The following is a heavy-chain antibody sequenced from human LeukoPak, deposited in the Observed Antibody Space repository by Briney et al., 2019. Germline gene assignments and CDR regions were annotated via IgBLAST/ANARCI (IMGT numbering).Heavy chain of an antibody. D-gene: IGHD2-15*01. J-gene: IGHJ4*02. Sequence: PSETLSLTCTVSGGSFSTYYWSWIRQPAGKGLEWIGRIYTSGSTNYNPSLKSRVTMSVDTSKNQFSLRLSSVTAADTAVYYCARDSCSGGSCYSVYWGQGTLVTVSS. V-gene: IGHV4-4*07. CDR2: IYTSGST. CDR1: GGSFSTYY. CDR3: ARDSCSGGSCYSVY.